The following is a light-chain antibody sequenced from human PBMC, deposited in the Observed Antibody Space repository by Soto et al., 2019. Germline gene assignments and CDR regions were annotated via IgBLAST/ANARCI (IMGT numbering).Light chain of an antibody. V-gene: IGKV3-20*01. CDR1: QSVSSSY. CDR3: QQYGSSPPLS. CDR2: GAS. J-gene: IGKJ4*01. Sequence: GTLSLSPGDRATLSCRASQSVSSSYLAWYQQKPGQAPRLLIYGASSRATGIPDRFSGSGSGTDFTLTISRLEPEDFAVYYCQQYGSSPPLSFGGGTKVDIK.